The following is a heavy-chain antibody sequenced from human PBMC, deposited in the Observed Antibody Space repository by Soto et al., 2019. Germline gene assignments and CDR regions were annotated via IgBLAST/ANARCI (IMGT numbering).Heavy chain of an antibody. D-gene: IGHD4-4*01. V-gene: IGHV3-23*01. CDR1: GFTFSSYA. Sequence: EVQLLESGGGLVQPGGSLRLSCAASGFTFSSYAMNWVRQAPGKGLEWVSVISGTGGITYHADSVKGRFTISRDNSKNTLYLQMDSLRAEDTALYFCAKEETVISHYYYYYGMDVWGQGTTVTVSS. CDR3: AKEETVISHYYYYYGMDV. CDR2: ISGTGGIT. J-gene: IGHJ6*02.